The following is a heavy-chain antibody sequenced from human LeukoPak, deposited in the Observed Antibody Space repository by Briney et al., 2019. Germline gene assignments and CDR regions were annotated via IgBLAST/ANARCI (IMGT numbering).Heavy chain of an antibody. CDR2: INGDGSST. V-gene: IGHV3-74*01. J-gene: IGHJ4*02. D-gene: IGHD3-10*01. Sequence: GGSLRLSCAASGFTFSSYWTHWVRQAPGKGLVWVSRINGDGSSTSYADSVKGRFAISRDNAKNTLYLQMNSLRAEDTAVYYCARDPYNSGSFWGQGTLVTVSS. CDR1: GFTFSSYW. CDR3: ARDPYNSGSF.